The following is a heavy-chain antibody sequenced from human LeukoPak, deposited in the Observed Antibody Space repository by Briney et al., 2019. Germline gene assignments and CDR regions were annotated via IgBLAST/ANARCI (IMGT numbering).Heavy chain of an antibody. J-gene: IGHJ5*02. Sequence: SETLSLTCAVYGGSFSGYYWSWIRQPPGKGLEWIGEINHSGSTNYNPSLKSRVTISVDTSKNQFSLKLSSVTAADTAVYYCAWGGGSGPFDPWGQGTLVTVSS. CDR3: AWGGGSGPFDP. CDR2: INHSGST. V-gene: IGHV4-34*01. D-gene: IGHD3-10*01. CDR1: GGSFSGYY.